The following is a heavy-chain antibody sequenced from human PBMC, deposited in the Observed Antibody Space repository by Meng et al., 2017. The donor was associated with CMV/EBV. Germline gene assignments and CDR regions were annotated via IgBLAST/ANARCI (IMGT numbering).Heavy chain of an antibody. J-gene: IGHJ4*02. CDR3: ARGQTYYDFWSGYSD. D-gene: IGHD3-3*01. Sequence: SETLSLTCAVYGGSFSGYYWSWIRQPPGKGLEWIGEINHSGSTNYNPSLKSRVTISVDTSKNQFSLKLSSVTAADTAVYYSARGQTYYDFWSGYSDWGQGTLVTVSS. CDR1: GGSFSGYY. CDR2: INHSGST. V-gene: IGHV4-34*01.